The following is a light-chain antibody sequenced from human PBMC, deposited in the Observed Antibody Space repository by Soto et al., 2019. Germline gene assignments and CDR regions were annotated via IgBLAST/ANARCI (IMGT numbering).Light chain of an antibody. J-gene: IGLJ2*01. V-gene: IGLV2-23*02. CDR2: DVS. CDR1: SSDVGSYNL. CDR3: CADGGSPRVV. Sequence: QSALTQPASVSGSPGQSITISCTGTSSDVGSYNLGSWYQQHPGKAPKLMIYDVSQRPSGVSNRCSGSNSGNTAAQTSSGRQAEDEADYDGCADGGSPRVVFGGGTKLTVL.